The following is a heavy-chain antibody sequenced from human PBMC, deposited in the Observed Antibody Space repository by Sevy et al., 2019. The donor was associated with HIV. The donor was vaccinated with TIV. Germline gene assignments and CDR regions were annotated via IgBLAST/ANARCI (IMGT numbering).Heavy chain of an antibody. V-gene: IGHV3-48*03. CDR3: ARGLYYYDSSGDAFDI. D-gene: IGHD3-22*01. CDR1: GFTFSSYE. Sequence: GGSLRLSCAASGFTFSSYEMNWVRQAPGKGLEWVSYISSSGSTIYYAHSVKGRFTISRDNAKNSLYLQMNSLRAEDTAVYYCARGLYYYDSSGDAFDIWGQGTMVTVSS. J-gene: IGHJ3*02. CDR2: ISSSGSTI.